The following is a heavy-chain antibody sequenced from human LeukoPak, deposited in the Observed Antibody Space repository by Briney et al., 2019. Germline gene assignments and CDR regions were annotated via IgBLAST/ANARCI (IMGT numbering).Heavy chain of an antibody. CDR1: GFTFSSYA. CDR3: ASMINSGEQVADWFDP. Sequence: GGSLRLSCAASGFTFSSYAMHWVRQNTGKGLEWVAAISYDGSNKRYAESVKGRFTISRDNAKNSLYLHMNSLRAEDTAVYYCASMINSGEQVADWFDPWGQGTLVTVSS. CDR2: ISYDGSNK. D-gene: IGHD1/OR15-1a*01. J-gene: IGHJ5*02. V-gene: IGHV3-30*04.